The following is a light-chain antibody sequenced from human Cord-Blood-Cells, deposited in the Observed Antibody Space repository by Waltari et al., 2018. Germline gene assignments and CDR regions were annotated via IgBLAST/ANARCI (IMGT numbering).Light chain of an antibody. CDR2: DVS. Sequence: QSALTQPRSVSGSPGQSVTISCTGTSSDVGGYNYVSWYQQHPGKAPKLMIYDVSKRPSGVPDRFSGSKSGNTASLTISGLQAEDEADYSCCSYAGSYTWYVFGTGTKVTVL. J-gene: IGLJ1*01. V-gene: IGLV2-11*01. CDR1: SSDVGGYNY. CDR3: CSYAGSYTWYV.